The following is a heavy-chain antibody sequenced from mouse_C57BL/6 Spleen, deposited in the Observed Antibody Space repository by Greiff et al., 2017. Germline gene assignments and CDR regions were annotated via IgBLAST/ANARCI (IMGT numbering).Heavy chain of an antibody. J-gene: IGHJ1*03. D-gene: IGHD4-1*02. CDR3: AIPANCDEDYWYFDV. CDR1: GFNIKNTY. CDR2: IDPANGNT. V-gene: IGHV14-3*01. Sequence: VQLKQSVAELVRPGASVKLSCTASGFNIKNTYMHWVKQRPEQGLEWIGRIDPANGNTKYAPKFQGKATITADTSSNTAYLQLSSLTSEDTAIYYCAIPANCDEDYWYFDVWGTGTTVTVSS.